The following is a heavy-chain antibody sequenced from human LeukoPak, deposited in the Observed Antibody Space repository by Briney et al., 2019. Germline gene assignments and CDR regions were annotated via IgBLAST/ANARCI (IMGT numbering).Heavy chain of an antibody. J-gene: IGHJ6*03. Sequence: GGSLRLSCAASKFTFSRYAMSWVRQAPGKGLEWVSTISESGDTTYYADSVKGRFTISRDNSRNTLYLQMNSLRAEDTAVYYCAKFVNYGSYYYYYYIDVWGKGTTVTVSS. CDR2: ISESGDTT. CDR1: KFTFSRYA. CDR3: AKFVNYGSYYYYYYIDV. D-gene: IGHD3-10*01. V-gene: IGHV3-23*01.